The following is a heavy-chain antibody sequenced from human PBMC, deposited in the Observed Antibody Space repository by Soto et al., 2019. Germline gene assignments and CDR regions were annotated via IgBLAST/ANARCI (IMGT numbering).Heavy chain of an antibody. V-gene: IGHV3-30*19. CDR3: ARRGGEVLRYFDWLTHAEYFQH. CDR1: GFTFSTYG. J-gene: IGHJ1*01. CDR2: ISYDGSNK. Sequence: GGSLRLSCAASGFTFSTYGMHWVRQAPGKGLEWVAVISYDGSNKYYADSVKGRFTISRDNSKNTLYLQMNSLRAEDTAVYYCARRGGEVLRYFDWLTHAEYFQHWGQGTLVTVSS. D-gene: IGHD3-9*01.